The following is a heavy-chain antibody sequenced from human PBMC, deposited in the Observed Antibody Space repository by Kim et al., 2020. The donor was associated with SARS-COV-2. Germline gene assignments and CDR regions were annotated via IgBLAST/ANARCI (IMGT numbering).Heavy chain of an antibody. J-gene: IGHJ6*02. V-gene: IGHV3-15*01. Sequence: VKGRFTISRDDSKNTLYLQMNSLKAEDTAVYYCTTLESSGWYDYYYGMDVWGQGTTVTVSS. D-gene: IGHD6-19*01. CDR3: TTLESSGWYDYYYGMDV.